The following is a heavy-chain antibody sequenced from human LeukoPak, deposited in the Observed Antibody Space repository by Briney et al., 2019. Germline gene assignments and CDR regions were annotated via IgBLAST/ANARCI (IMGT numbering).Heavy chain of an antibody. CDR3: ARPGWLQLGYFDY. D-gene: IGHD5-24*01. J-gene: IGHJ4*02. CDR2: INHSGST. V-gene: IGHV4-34*01. CDR1: GGSFSGYY. Sequence: SETLSLTCAVYGGSFSGYYWSWIRQPPGKGLEWIGEINHSGSTNYNPSLKSRVTISVDTSKNQFSLKLSSVTAADTAVYYCARPGWLQLGYFDYWSQGTLVTVSS.